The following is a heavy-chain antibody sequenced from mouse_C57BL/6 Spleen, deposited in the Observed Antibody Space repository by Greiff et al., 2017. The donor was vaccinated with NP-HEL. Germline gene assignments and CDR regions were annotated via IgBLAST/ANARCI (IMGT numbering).Heavy chain of an antibody. CDR2: ISNWAYRI. D-gene: IGHD2-4*01. V-gene: IGHV5-15*04. CDR1: GFTFSDYG. J-gene: IGHJ4*01. CDR3: ARRGYDYSSYAMDY. Sequence: DVKLVESGGGLVQPGGSRNLSGAASGFTFSDYGMAWVRQAQRKGPEGVEFISNWAYRIYDADTVTGRFTISRENAKNTLYLEMSSLRSEDTAMYYCARRGYDYSSYAMDYWGQGTSVTVSS.